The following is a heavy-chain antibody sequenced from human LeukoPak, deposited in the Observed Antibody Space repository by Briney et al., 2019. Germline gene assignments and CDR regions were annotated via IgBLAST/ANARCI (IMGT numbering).Heavy chain of an antibody. D-gene: IGHD6-13*01. Sequence: GGSLRLSCAASGSTFSNAWMSWVRQAPGKGPEWVGRIKSKTDGGTTAYAAPVKGRFTISRDDLKNTLYLQMNSLKTEDTAVYYCTTDPGSSWYFFYGRHPDYWGQGTLVTVSS. V-gene: IGHV3-15*01. CDR2: IKSKTDGGTT. CDR1: GSTFSNAW. J-gene: IGHJ4*02. CDR3: TTDPGSSWYFFYGRHPDY.